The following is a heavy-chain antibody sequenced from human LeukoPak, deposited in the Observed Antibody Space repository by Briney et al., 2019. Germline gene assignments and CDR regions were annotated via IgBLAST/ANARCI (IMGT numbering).Heavy chain of an antibody. CDR1: GGSISSSSYY. D-gene: IGHD3-16*01. Sequence: SETLSLTCTVSGGSISSSSYYWGWIRQPPGKGLEWIGSIYYSGSTYYNPSLKSRVTISVDTSKNQFSLKLSSVTAADTAVYYCARVLWGIAGWGYYYYMDVWGKGTTVTVSS. V-gene: IGHV4-39*07. CDR2: IYYSGST. J-gene: IGHJ6*03. CDR3: ARVLWGIAGWGYYYYMDV.